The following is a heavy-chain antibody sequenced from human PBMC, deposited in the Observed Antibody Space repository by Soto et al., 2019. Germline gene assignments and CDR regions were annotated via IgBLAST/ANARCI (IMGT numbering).Heavy chain of an antibody. Sequence: QVQLQESGPGLVKPSETLSLTCTVSGGSISSYYWSWIRQPPGKGLEWIGYIYYSGSTNYNPSLKSRVTISVDTSKNQFSLKLSSVTAADTAVYYCASSIAAAGPYGMDVWGQGTTVTVSS. V-gene: IGHV4-59*01. CDR3: ASSIAAAGPYGMDV. CDR2: IYYSGST. CDR1: GGSISSYY. J-gene: IGHJ6*02. D-gene: IGHD6-13*01.